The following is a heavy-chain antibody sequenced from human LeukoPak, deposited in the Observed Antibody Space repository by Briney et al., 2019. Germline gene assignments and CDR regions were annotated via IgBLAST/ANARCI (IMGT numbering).Heavy chain of an antibody. Sequence: GGSLRPSCAASGFTFSSYWMHWVRQAPGRGLVWVSRINSDGSSTSYADSVKGRFTISRDNAKNTLYLQMDSLKAEDTAVYYCARHYRQAAALDYWGQGTLVTVSS. CDR2: INSDGSST. D-gene: IGHD6-13*01. CDR3: ARHYRQAAALDY. J-gene: IGHJ4*02. V-gene: IGHV3-74*01. CDR1: GFTFSSYW.